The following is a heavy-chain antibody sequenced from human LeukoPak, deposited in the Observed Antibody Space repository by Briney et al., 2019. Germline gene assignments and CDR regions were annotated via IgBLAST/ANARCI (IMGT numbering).Heavy chain of an antibody. D-gene: IGHD3-3*01. CDR3: ARDSPTIFGVDTNWFDP. J-gene: IGHJ5*02. V-gene: IGHV4-38-2*02. CDR1: GYSISSGCY. CDR2: IYHSGST. Sequence: KTSETLSLTCTVSGYSISSGCYWGWIRQPPGKGLEWIGSIYHSGSTYYNPSLKSRVTISVDTSKNQFSLKLSSVTAADTAVYYCARDSPTIFGVDTNWFDPWGQGTLVTVSS.